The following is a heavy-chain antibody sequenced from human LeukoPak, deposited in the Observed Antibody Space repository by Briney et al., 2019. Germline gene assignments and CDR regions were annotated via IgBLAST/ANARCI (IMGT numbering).Heavy chain of an antibody. CDR3: ARDLSDSSGYYYYYYMDV. CDR1: GGSISSYY. Sequence: SETLSLTCTVSGGSISSYYWSWIRRPAGKGLEWIGRIYTSGSTNYNPSLKSRVTMSVDTSKNQFSLKLSSVTAADTAVYYCARDLSDSSGYYYYYYMDVWGKGTTVTVSS. J-gene: IGHJ6*03. D-gene: IGHD3-22*01. CDR2: IYTSGST. V-gene: IGHV4-4*07.